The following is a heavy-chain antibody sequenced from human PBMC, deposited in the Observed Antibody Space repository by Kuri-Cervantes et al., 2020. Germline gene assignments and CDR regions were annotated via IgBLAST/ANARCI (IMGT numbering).Heavy chain of an antibody. Sequence: ESLKISCTVSGYSISSGYYWGCIRQSPGKGLEYIGSIYHNGDTYYSPSLKSRVTISMDTSKNQFSLKLSSVTAADTAVYYCARVIAVAGYFDYWGQGSLVTVSS. J-gene: IGHJ4*02. V-gene: IGHV4-38-2*02. CDR3: ARVIAVAGYFDY. CDR2: IYHNGDT. CDR1: GYSISSGYY. D-gene: IGHD6-19*01.